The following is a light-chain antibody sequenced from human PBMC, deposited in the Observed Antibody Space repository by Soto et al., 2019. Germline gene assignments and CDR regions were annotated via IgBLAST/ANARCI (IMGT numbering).Light chain of an antibody. CDR3: QQYTKWPLT. CDR2: FAS. J-gene: IGKJ4*01. Sequence: EIVMTQSPATLSVSPGEKATLSCRASQSVYNNLAWYQQKPGQAPRLLIYFASTRATGIPARFSGSGSGTEFSHTISILQSEDFALYYCQQYTKWPLTFGGGTKVETK. V-gene: IGKV3-15*01. CDR1: QSVYNN.